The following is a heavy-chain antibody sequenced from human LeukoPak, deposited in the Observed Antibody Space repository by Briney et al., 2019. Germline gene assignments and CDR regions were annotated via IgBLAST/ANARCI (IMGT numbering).Heavy chain of an antibody. Sequence: GGSLRLSCAASGFTFSSYGMHWVRQAPGKGLEWVAVIWYDGSDKYYADSVKGRFTISKDNSKNTLYLQLDSLRAEDTAVYYCAGDQVSYYSGGSCPHLYWGQGTLVTVSS. D-gene: IGHD2-15*01. CDR1: GFTFSSYG. V-gene: IGHV3-33*01. CDR3: AGDQVSYYSGGSCPHLY. CDR2: IWYDGSDK. J-gene: IGHJ4*02.